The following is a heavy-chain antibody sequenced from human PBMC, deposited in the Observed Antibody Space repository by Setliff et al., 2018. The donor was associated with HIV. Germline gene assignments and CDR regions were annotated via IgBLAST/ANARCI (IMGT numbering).Heavy chain of an antibody. Sequence: SETLSLTCAVYGGSFSGYYWTWIRQPPGKGLEWIGEITHSGSTNYNPSLETRVTISVDTSKNQFSLKLSSVTAADTAVYYCAGFPLSSSWYFYWGQGTLVTVSS. CDR3: AGFPLSSSWYFY. D-gene: IGHD6-13*01. CDR2: ITHSGST. J-gene: IGHJ4*02. CDR1: GGSFSGYY. V-gene: IGHV4-34*01.